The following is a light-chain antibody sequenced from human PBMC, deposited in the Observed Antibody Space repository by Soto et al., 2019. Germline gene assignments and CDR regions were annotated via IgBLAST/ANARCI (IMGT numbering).Light chain of an antibody. CDR3: QQYGSSRWT. J-gene: IGKJ1*01. Sequence: EIVLTQSPGTLSLSPGERTTLSCRASQSVSSSYLAWYQQKPGQAPRLLIYAASSRATGIPDGFSGSGSGTDFTLTISRLEPEDFAVYYCQQYGSSRWTFGQGTKVEIK. V-gene: IGKV3-20*01. CDR1: QSVSSSY. CDR2: AAS.